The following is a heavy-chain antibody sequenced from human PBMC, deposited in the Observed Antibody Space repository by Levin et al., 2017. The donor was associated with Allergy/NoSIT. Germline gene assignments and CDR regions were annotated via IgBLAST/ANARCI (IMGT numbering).Heavy chain of an antibody. CDR3: ARDNGDYGDYSWFDP. CDR1: GGSISSYY. Sequence: NASETLSLTCTVSGGSISSYYWSWIRQPPGKGLEWIGYIYYSGSTNYNPSLKSRVTISVDTSKNQFSLKLSSVTAADTAVYYCARDNGDYGDYSWFDPWGQGTLVTVSS. J-gene: IGHJ5*02. CDR2: IYYSGST. V-gene: IGHV4-59*01. D-gene: IGHD4-17*01.